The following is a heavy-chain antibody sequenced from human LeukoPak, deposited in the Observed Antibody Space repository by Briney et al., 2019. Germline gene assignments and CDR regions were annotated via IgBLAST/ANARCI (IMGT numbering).Heavy chain of an antibody. V-gene: IGHV3-23*01. CDR3: AKSSNYYVTSGRFDP. Sequence: GGSLRLSCAASGFTFSSYAVTWVRQAPGKGLEWVSAISGSGGTTSYADSVKGRSTISRDNSKRTLYLQMSSLRAEDTAVYYCAKSSNYYVTSGRFDPWGQGTLVTVSS. CDR1: GFTFSSYA. CDR2: ISGSGGTT. D-gene: IGHD3-10*02. J-gene: IGHJ5*02.